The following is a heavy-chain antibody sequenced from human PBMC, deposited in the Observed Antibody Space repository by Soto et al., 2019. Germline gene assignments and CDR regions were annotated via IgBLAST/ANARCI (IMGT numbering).Heavy chain of an antibody. CDR2: ISWNSGSI. Sequence: PGGSLRLSCAASGFTFDDYAMHWVRQAPGKGLEWVSGISWNSGSIGYADSVKGRFTISRDNAKNSLYLQMNSLRAEDTALYYCAKDSCTNGVCYTSWFDPWGQGTLVTVSS. CDR3: AKDSCTNGVCYTSWFDP. J-gene: IGHJ5*02. V-gene: IGHV3-9*01. D-gene: IGHD2-8*01. CDR1: GFTFDDYA.